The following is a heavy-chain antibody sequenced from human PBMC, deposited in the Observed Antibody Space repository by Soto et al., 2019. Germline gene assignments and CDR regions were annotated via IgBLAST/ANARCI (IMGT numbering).Heavy chain of an antibody. J-gene: IGHJ5*02. V-gene: IGHV4-39*01. D-gene: IGHD1-20*01. CDR1: GASISVHSYY. CDR3: TRRYNWNDNYSDP. CDR2: SYYSGTT. Sequence: SETLSLTCTVSGASISVHSYYWTWIRQPPGKGLEWIGSSYYSGTTYFNPSLKSRATISVDTSKNQFSLRLTSVTAADTAIYYCTRRYNWNDNYSDPWGPGALVTVSS.